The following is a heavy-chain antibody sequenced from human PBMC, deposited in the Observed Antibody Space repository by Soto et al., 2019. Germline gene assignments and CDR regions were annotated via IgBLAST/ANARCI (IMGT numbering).Heavy chain of an antibody. V-gene: IGHV3-30*18. J-gene: IGHJ5*02. CDR3: AKDKTGLCS. Sequence: PGGSLRLSCAASGFTFSSYGMHWVRQAPGKGLEWVAVISYDGSNKYYADSVKGRFTISRDNSKNTLYLQMNSLRAEDTAVYYCAKDKTGLCSWGQGTLVTVYS. CDR1: GFTFSSYG. CDR2: ISYDGSNK. D-gene: IGHD2-2*01.